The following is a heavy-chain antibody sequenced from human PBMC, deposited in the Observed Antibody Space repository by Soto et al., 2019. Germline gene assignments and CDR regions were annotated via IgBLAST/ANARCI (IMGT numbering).Heavy chain of an antibody. J-gene: IGHJ5*02. V-gene: IGHV1-46*01. CDR3: ARDHSISSSGAWWLDP. Sequence: GASVKVSCKASGYAFTSNYIHWVRRAPGQGLEWMGTINPSGGNTNYAQKFQGRVTMTRDTSTSTVYMDLRSLTSEDTAVYYCARDHSISSSGAWWLDPWGQGT. D-gene: IGHD6-13*01. CDR2: INPSGGNT. CDR1: GYAFTSNY.